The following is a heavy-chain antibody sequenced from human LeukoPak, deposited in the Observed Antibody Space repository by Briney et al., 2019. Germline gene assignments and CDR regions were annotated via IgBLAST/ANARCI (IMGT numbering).Heavy chain of an antibody. Sequence: GASVKVSCKASGYTFTNYYMHWVRQATGQGLEWMGWINPNSGGTNYAQKFQGRVTMTRDTSISTAYMELSRLRSDDTAVYYCARERTYGSGRNWFDPWGQGTLVTVSS. CDR2: INPNSGGT. V-gene: IGHV1-2*02. CDR1: GYTFTNYY. D-gene: IGHD3-10*01. J-gene: IGHJ5*02. CDR3: ARERTYGSGRNWFDP.